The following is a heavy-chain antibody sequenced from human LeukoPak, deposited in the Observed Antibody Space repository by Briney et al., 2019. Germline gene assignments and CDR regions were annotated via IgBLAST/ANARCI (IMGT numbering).Heavy chain of an antibody. CDR3: AKEFGSGWYFGY. J-gene: IGHJ4*02. CDR1: GFTFSSYE. V-gene: IGHV3-48*03. Sequence: PGGSLRLSCAASGFTFSSYEMNWVRQAPGKGLEWVSYISSSGSTIYYADSVKGRFTISRDNAKNSLYLQMNSLRAEDTAVYYCAKEFGSGWYFGYWGQGTLVTVSS. D-gene: IGHD6-19*01. CDR2: ISSSGSTI.